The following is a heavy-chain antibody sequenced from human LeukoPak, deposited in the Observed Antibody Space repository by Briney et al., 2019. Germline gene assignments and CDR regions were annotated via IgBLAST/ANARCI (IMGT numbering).Heavy chain of an antibody. CDR1: GGSISSYY. V-gene: IGHV4-59*01. Sequence: PSETLSLTCTVSGGSISSYYWSWIRQPPGKGLEWIGYIYYSGSTNYNPSLKGRVTISVDTSKNQFSLKLSSVTAADTAVYYCARDGYGYSSSWYDYWGQGTLVTVSS. J-gene: IGHJ4*02. CDR3: ARDGYGYSSSWYDY. CDR2: IYYSGST. D-gene: IGHD6-13*01.